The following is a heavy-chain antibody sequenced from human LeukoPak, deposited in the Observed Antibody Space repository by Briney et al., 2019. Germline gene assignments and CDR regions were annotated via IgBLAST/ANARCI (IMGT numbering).Heavy chain of an antibody. CDR1: GYTLTELS. CDR2: FDPEDGET. Sequence: GASVKVSCKVSGYTLTELSMHWVRQAPGKGLEWMGGFDPEDGETIYAQKFQGRVTMTEDTSIDTAYMELSSLRSEDTAVYYCATPSAESYYDSSGYYLFDYWGQGTLVTVSS. V-gene: IGHV1-24*01. J-gene: IGHJ4*02. D-gene: IGHD3-22*01. CDR3: ATPSAESYYDSSGYYLFDY.